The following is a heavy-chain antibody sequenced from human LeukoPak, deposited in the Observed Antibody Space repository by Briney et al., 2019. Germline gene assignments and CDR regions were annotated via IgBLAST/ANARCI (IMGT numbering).Heavy chain of an antibody. D-gene: IGHD3-10*01. V-gene: IGHV3-48*03. Sequence: PGGSLRLSCAASGFTFSSYEMNWVRQAPGKGLEWVSYISSSGSTMNYADSVKGRFTISRDNAKNSLYLQMNSLRAEDTAVYYCVKPYYFSSGSLSWGQGALVTVSS. CDR2: ISSSGSTM. J-gene: IGHJ4*02. CDR1: GFTFSSYE. CDR3: VKPYYFSSGSLS.